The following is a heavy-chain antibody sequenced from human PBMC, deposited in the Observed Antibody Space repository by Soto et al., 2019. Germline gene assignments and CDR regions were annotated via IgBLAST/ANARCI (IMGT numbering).Heavy chain of an antibody. J-gene: IGHJ4*02. CDR3: AREGGYGDYGGGGYFDA. Sequence: QVQLVQSGAEVKKPGSSVKVSCKASGGTFSSYAISWVRQAPGQGLEWMGGIIPIFGTANYAQKFQGRVTSTAAESKSKVYMELSSMGSEDTAVYYCAREGGYGDYGGGGYFDAWGQGALVTVSS. CDR2: IIPIFGTA. V-gene: IGHV1-69*12. CDR1: GGTFSSYA. D-gene: IGHD4-17*01.